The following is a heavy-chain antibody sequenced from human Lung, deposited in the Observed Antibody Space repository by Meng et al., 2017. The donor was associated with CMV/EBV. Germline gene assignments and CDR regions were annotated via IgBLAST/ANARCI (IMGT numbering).Heavy chain of an antibody. D-gene: IGHD3-16*01. Sequence: ASVKVSCKASGYTFTGYYMHWVRQAPGQGLEWMGWINPNSGGTNYAQKFRGRVTMTRDTSISTAYMELSRLRSDDTAVYYCARRVGGPDAFDIWGQGTMVTVSS. CDR2: INPNSGGT. CDR3: ARRVGGPDAFDI. V-gene: IGHV1-2*02. CDR1: GYTFTGYY. J-gene: IGHJ3*02.